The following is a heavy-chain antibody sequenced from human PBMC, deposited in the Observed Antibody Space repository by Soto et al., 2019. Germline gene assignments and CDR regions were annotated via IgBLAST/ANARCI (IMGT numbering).Heavy chain of an antibody. J-gene: IGHJ5*02. CDR3: AKDRNYYGSGASNWFDP. V-gene: IGHV3-23*01. Sequence: PGGSLRLSCAASGFPFSSYAMSWVRQAPGKGLEWVSTIAYTGVTTYYADSVKGRFTMSRDNSKNTLHLQLNSLRAEDTAVYYCAKDRNYYGSGASNWFDPWGQGTLVTVSS. CDR2: IAYTGVTT. D-gene: IGHD3-10*01. CDR1: GFPFSSYA.